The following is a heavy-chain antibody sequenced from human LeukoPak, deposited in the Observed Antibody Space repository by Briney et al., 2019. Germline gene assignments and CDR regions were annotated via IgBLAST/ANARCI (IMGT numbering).Heavy chain of an antibody. D-gene: IGHD3-10*01. CDR1: GDTVTSYD. CDR3: ARESHVTREDY. CDR2: ISANDGNT. Sequence: ASVKVSCKAPGDTVTSYDICGVRQAPGQWLEWMGCISANDGNTDCPQKLQGRVTMTTDTSTSTAYMELRSLRSDDTAVYYCARESHVTREDYWGQGTLVTVSS. J-gene: IGHJ4*02. V-gene: IGHV1-18*01.